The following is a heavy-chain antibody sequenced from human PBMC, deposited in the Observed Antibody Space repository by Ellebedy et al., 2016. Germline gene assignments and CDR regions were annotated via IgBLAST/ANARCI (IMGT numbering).Heavy chain of an antibody. CDR3: HVGYDSPYYGMDV. Sequence: GGSLRLXXAASGFTFSDYYMSWIRQAPGKGLEWVSYISSSSSYTNYADSVKGRFTISRDNAKNSLYLQMNSLRAEDTAVYYCHVGYDSPYYGMDVWGQGTTVTVSS. J-gene: IGHJ6*02. V-gene: IGHV3-11*03. CDR1: GFTFSDYY. CDR2: ISSSSSYT. D-gene: IGHD5-12*01.